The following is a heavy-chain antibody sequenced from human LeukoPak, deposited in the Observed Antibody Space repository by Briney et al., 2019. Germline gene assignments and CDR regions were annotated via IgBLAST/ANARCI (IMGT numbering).Heavy chain of an antibody. J-gene: IGHJ4*02. CDR2: ISGSGGST. CDR1: GFTFPTYA. CDR3: AKHAGGWFQFFDY. Sequence: GGSLRLSCAASGFTFPTYAMSWVRQAPGKGLEWVSAISGSGGSTYYADSVKGRFTISRDNSKNTLYLQMNSLRAEDTAVYYCAKHAGGWFQFFDYWGQGTLVTVSS. D-gene: IGHD6-19*01. V-gene: IGHV3-23*01.